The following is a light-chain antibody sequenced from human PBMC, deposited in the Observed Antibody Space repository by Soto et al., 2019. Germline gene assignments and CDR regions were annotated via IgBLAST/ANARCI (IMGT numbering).Light chain of an antibody. CDR3: SSYTSVSIVVV. CDR2: EVN. CDR1: SSDVGGYSY. J-gene: IGLJ2*01. V-gene: IGLV2-14*01. Sequence: QSALTQPASVSGSPGQSITISCTGTSSDVGGYSYVSWYQHHPGKAPKLIIFEVNNRPSGVSNRFSGSKSGSTASLRISDLQAEDEADYYCSSYTSVSIVVVFGGGTKLTVL.